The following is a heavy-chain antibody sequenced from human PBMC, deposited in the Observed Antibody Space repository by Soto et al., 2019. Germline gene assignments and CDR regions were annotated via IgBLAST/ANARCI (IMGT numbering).Heavy chain of an antibody. CDR1: GGSITTGGYY. D-gene: IGHD3-10*01. CDR3: ARRNYYGSGSYPFDF. V-gene: IGHV4-61*08. Sequence: PWETLSPTCTGPGGSITTGGYYWSWIRQPPGKGLEWIGYFYYSGITNYNPSLKSRVTISVDTSKTQFSLELSSVTAADTAVYYCARRNYYGSGSYPFDFWGQGTLVTVSS. J-gene: IGHJ4*02. CDR2: FYYSGIT.